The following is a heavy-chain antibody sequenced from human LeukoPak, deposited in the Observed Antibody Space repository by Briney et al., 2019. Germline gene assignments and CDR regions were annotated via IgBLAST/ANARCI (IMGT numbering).Heavy chain of an antibody. Sequence: GGSLRLSCAASEFTFSNYAMSWVRQATGKGLEWVSAITGSGGDTYYADSVKGRFTISRDNSKNTLHLQMNSLRAEDTAVYFCAKAGSSWSGPLKDWGQGILVTVSS. CDR2: ITGSGGDT. CDR1: EFTFSNYA. J-gene: IGHJ4*02. D-gene: IGHD6-13*01. V-gene: IGHV3-23*01. CDR3: AKAGSSWSGPLKD.